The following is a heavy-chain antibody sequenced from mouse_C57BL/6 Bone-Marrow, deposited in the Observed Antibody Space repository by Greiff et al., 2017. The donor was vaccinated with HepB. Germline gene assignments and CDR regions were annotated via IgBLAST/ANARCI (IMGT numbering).Heavy chain of an antibody. V-gene: IGHV2-2*01. J-gene: IGHJ4*01. CDR3: PDGPLAPDY. Sequence: VKVEESGPGLVQPSQSLSITCTVSGFSLTSYGVHWVRQSPGKGLEWLGVIWSGGSTDYNAAFISRLSISKDNSKSQVFFKMNSLQADDTAIYYRPDGPLAPDYWGQGTSVTVSS. CDR2: IWSGGST. CDR1: GFSLTSYG. D-gene: IGHD6-1*01.